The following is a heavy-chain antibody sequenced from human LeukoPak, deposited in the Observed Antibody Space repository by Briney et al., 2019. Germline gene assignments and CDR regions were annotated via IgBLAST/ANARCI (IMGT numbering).Heavy chain of an antibody. CDR3: ARGDSHEKYYYDSSGYRLLGYDY. CDR1: GGTFSSYA. D-gene: IGHD3-22*01. CDR2: IIPIFGTA. V-gene: IGHV1-69*13. J-gene: IGHJ4*02. Sequence: EATVKVSCKASGGTFSSYAISWVRQAPGQGLEWMGGIIPIFGTANYAQKFQGRVTITADESTSTAYMELSSLRPEDTAVYYCARGDSHEKYYYDSSGYRLLGYDYWGQGTLVTVSS.